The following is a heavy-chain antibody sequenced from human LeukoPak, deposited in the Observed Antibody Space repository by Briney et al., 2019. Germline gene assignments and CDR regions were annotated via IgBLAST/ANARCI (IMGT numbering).Heavy chain of an antibody. J-gene: IGHJ4*02. V-gene: IGHV3-30*02. CDR1: GFTFSSYG. CDR2: IRYDGSNK. D-gene: IGHD5-18*01. Sequence: GGSLRLSCAASGFTFSSYGMHWVRQAPGKGLEWVAFIRYDGSNKYYADSVKGRFTISRDNAKNSLYLQMNSLRAEDTAVYYCAAGTAMVTLDYWGQGTLVTVSS. CDR3: AAGTAMVTLDY.